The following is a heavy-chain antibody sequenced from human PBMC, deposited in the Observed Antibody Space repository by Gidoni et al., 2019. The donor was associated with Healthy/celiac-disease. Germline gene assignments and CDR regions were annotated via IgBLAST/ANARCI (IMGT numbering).Heavy chain of an antibody. V-gene: IGHV3-33*01. D-gene: IGHD3-10*01. J-gene: IGHJ4*02. CDR3: ASSGSYYPYYFDY. Sequence: QVHLVESGGGVVQPGSSLSLSCAASEFSFSNYGMHWVRQAPGKGLEWVAVIWYDGSNKYYADSVKGRFTISRDNSKNTLYLQMNSLRADDTAVYYCASSGSYYPYYFDYWGQGTLVTVSS. CDR1: EFSFSNYG. CDR2: IWYDGSNK.